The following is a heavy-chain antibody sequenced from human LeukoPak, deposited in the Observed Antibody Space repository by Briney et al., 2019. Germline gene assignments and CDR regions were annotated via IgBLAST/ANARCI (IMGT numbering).Heavy chain of an antibody. D-gene: IGHD3-22*01. CDR2: INPNSGGT. J-gene: IGHJ5*02. V-gene: IGHV1-2*02. CDR3: ARPNGVVRWEGFDP. CDR1: GYTFTGYY. Sequence: ASVKVSCKASGYTFTGYYMHWVRQAPGQGLEWMGWINPNSGGTNYAQKFQGRVTMTRDTSISTAYMELSRLRSDDTAVYYCARPNGVVRWEGFDPWGQRTLVTVSS.